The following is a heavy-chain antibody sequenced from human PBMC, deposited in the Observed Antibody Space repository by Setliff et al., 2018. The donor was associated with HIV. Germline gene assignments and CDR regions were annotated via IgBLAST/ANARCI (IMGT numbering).Heavy chain of an antibody. CDR1: RGTFTTYA. Sequence: GASVKVSCMTSRGTFTTYAFRWVRQAPGQGLEWMGGIIPILNVAKYPQKFHGRVTITADKSTSTVYMELSSRRSEDTAMYYCARVLKGYSSSYEAFDIWGQGTKVTVSS. J-gene: IGHJ3*02. V-gene: IGHV1-69*10. D-gene: IGHD6-13*01. CDR2: IIPILNVA. CDR3: ARVLKGYSSSYEAFDI.